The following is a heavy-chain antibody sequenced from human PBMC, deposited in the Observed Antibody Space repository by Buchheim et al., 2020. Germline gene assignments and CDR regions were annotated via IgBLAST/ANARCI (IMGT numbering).Heavy chain of an antibody. V-gene: IGHV3-30*03. CDR2: ISYDGSNK. CDR3: VRELASYYMDV. J-gene: IGHJ6*03. CDR1: GFTFSSNG. Sequence: QVQLVESGGGVVQPGRSLRLSCAASGFTFSSNGMHWVRQAPGKGLEWVAVISYDGSNKYYADSVKGRFTISRDNSKNTLYLQMNSLRDEDTAVYYCVRELASYYMDVWGKGTT.